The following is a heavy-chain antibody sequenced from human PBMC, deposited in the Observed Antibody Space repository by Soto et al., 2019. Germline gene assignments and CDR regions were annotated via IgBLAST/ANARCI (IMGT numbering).Heavy chain of an antibody. J-gene: IGHJ4*02. CDR3: ARDVEDSSSWYVDY. Sequence: ASVKVSCKASGGTFSSYAISWVRQAPGQGLEWMGGIIPIFGIANYAQKFQGRVTITADKSTSTAYMELSSLRSEDTAMYYCARDVEDSSSWYVDYWGQGTLVTVSS. V-gene: IGHV1-69*10. D-gene: IGHD6-13*01. CDR2: IIPIFGIA. CDR1: GGTFSSYA.